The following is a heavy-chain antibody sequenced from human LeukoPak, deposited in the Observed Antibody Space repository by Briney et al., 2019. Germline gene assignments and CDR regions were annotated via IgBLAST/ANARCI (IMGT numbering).Heavy chain of an antibody. CDR2: ISGSGGST. CDR3: AKFDGRVVPAAQGRDY. D-gene: IGHD2-2*01. CDR1: GFTFSSYA. V-gene: IGHV3-23*01. J-gene: IGHJ4*02. Sequence: GGSLRLSCAASGFTFSSYAMSWVRQAPGKGLEWVSAISGSGGSTYYADSVKGRFTISRDNSKNTLYLQMNSLRAEDTAVYYCAKFDGRVVPAAQGRDYWGQGTLVTVSS.